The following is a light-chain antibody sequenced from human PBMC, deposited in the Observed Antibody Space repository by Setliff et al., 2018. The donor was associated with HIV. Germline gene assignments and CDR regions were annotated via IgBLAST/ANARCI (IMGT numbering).Light chain of an antibody. Sequence: SYELTQPPSVSVAPGKTARATCGGDDIGSKSVNWYQQKPGQAPVLVIYYDKDRPSGIPERFSGSNSGNTATLSISRVEAGDEADYYCQVWDSSGDHPVFGGGTKVTVL. J-gene: IGLJ2*01. CDR1: DIGSKS. CDR2: YDK. V-gene: IGLV3-21*04. CDR3: QVWDSSGDHPV.